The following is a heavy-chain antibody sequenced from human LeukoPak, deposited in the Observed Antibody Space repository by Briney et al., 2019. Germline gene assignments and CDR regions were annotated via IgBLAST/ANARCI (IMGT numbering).Heavy chain of an antibody. D-gene: IGHD5-24*01. CDR1: GGPFSSYA. CDR3: ARDPRRVATMTG. V-gene: IGHV1-69*04. Sequence: SVKVSCKASGGPFSSYAISWVRQAPGQGLEWMGRIIPILGIANYAQKFQGRVTITAVKSTSTASMELSSLRSEDTAVYYCARDPRRVATMTGWGQGTLVTVSS. CDR2: IIPILGIA. J-gene: IGHJ4*02.